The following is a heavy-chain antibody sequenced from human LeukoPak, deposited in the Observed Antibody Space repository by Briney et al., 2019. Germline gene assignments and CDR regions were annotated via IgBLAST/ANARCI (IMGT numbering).Heavy chain of an antibody. CDR1: GESLNDYY. CDR2: ISGSGGST. Sequence: PSETLSLTCGVHGESLNDYYWSWIRQSPGKGLEWVSGISGSGGSTYYADSVKGRFTISRDNSKNTLYLQMNSLRVEDTAVYYCAKLIKLSGSSHVDYWGQGTLVTVSS. D-gene: IGHD1-26*01. V-gene: IGHV3-23*01. CDR3: AKLIKLSGSSHVDY. J-gene: IGHJ4*02.